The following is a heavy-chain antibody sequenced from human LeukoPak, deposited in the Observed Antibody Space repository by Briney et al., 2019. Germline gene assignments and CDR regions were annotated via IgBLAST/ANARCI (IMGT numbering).Heavy chain of an antibody. CDR1: GFTLSDSY. V-gene: IGHV4-34*01. CDR3: ARGWRKYYDILTGPPVGY. CDR2: INHSGST. D-gene: IGHD3-9*01. J-gene: IGHJ4*02. Sequence: PGGSLRLSGAASGFTLSDSYMSWIRQPPGKGLEWIGEINHSGSTNYNPSLKSRVTISVDTSKNQFSLKLNSVTAADTAVYYCARGWRKYYDILTGPPVGYWGQGTLVTVSS.